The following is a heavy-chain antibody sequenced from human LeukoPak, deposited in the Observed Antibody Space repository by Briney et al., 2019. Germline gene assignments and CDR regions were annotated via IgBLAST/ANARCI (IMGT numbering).Heavy chain of an antibody. CDR1: TFTFSSYN. CDR2: ISSSGTYI. Sequence: GGSLRLSCAASTFTFSSYNMNWVRQAPGKGLEWASPISSSGTYIYYRDSVKGRFTISRDNAENPLYLEMNSLRVEDTAIYYCVRDRGSYRPIDYWGQGTLVTVSS. V-gene: IGHV3-21*01. J-gene: IGHJ4*02. CDR3: VRDRGSYRPIDY. D-gene: IGHD1-26*01.